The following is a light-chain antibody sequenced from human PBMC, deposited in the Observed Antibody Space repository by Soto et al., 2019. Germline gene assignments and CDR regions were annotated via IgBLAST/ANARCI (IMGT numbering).Light chain of an antibody. CDR2: DAS. CDR1: QNINNY. CDR3: QQANSFPART. Sequence: DIQMTQSPSSLSASVGDRVTITCQASQNINNYLNWYQQKPGRAPKLLIYDASNLEAGVPSRFRGSGSGTDFTFTISRLRPEDIATYYCQQANSFPARTFGQGTRLEIK. V-gene: IGKV1-33*01. J-gene: IGKJ5*01.